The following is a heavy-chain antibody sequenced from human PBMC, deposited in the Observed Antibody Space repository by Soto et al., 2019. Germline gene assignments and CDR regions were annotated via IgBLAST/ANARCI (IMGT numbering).Heavy chain of an antibody. D-gene: IGHD2-15*01. J-gene: IGHJ3*02. Sequence: GGSLRLSCAASGFTFSSYSMNWVRQAPGKGLEWVSYISSSSSTIYYADSVKGRFTISRDNAKNSLYLQMNSLRAEDTAVYYCARQEAYCSGGSCYLIGAFDIWGQGTMVTVSS. CDR1: GFTFSSYS. CDR3: ARQEAYCSGGSCYLIGAFDI. V-gene: IGHV3-48*01. CDR2: ISSSSSTI.